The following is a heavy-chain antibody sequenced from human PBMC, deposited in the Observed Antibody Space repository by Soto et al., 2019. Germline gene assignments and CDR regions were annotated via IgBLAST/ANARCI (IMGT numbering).Heavy chain of an antibody. V-gene: IGHV1-8*01. D-gene: IGHD3-9*01. CDR3: VRGGRPGHINDILTPFDY. Sequence: ASVRVSCKASGYTFTSYDLNWVRQATGQGLEWMGWMNPNSGNTGYAQRFQGRVTMTRNTSISTAYMELSSLRSEDTAAYYCVRGGRPGHINDILTPFDYWGQGTLVTVSS. CDR1: GYTFTSYD. J-gene: IGHJ4*02. CDR2: MNPNSGNT.